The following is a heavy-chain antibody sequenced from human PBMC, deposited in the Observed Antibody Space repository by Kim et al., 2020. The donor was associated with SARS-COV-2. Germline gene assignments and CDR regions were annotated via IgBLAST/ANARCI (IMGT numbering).Heavy chain of an antibody. J-gene: IGHJ4*02. Sequence: LKSRVTISVDTSKNQFSLKLSSVTAADTAVYYCARQDSDYYGSGSHSFDYWGQGTLVTVSS. V-gene: IGHV4-39*01. CDR3: ARQDSDYYGSGSHSFDY. D-gene: IGHD3-10*01.